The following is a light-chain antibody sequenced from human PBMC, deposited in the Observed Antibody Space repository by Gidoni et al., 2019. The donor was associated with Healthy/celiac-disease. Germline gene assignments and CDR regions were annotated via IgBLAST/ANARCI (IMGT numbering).Light chain of an antibody. V-gene: IGLV4-69*01. CDR2: LNSDGSH. Sequence: QLVLTHSPSATAYRRASVKLTCTLSSGHSSSPIAWHQQQPAKGPRYLMKLNSDGSHSKGVGLPDRFSGSSSGAARYLTLSSLQSEAEADYYCQTWGTGMEVFGAGTKLTVL. CDR1: SGHSSSP. J-gene: IGLJ3*02. CDR3: QTWGTGMEV.